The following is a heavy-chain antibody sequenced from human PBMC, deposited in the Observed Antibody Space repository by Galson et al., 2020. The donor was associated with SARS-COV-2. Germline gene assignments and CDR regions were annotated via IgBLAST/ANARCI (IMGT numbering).Heavy chain of an antibody. CDR2: ISYDGSNK. CDR3: ASDPSDTMVRIPYGMDV. J-gene: IGHJ6*02. CDR1: GFTFSSYA. V-gene: IGHV3-30-3*01. Sequence: GSLRLSCAASGFTFSSYAMHWVRQAPGKGLEWVAVISYDGSNKYYADSVKGRFTISRDNSKNTLYLQMNSLRAEDTAVYYCASDPSDTMVRIPYGMDVWGQGTTVTVSS. D-gene: IGHD3-10*01.